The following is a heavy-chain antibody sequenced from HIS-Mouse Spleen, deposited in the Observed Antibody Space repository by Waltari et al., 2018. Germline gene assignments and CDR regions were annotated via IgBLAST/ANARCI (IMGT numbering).Heavy chain of an antibody. CDR2: ISSSSSYI. D-gene: IGHD6-19*01. J-gene: IGHJ3*02. Sequence: EVQLVESGGGLVKPGGSLRLPCAASGFTLRSYSMHWVRQAPGKGLEWVSSISSSSSYIYYADSVKGRFTISRDNAKNSLYLQMNSLRAEDTAVYYCARDRGQWLANDAFDIWGQGTMVTVSS. CDR1: GFTLRSYS. V-gene: IGHV3-21*01. CDR3: ARDRGQWLANDAFDI.